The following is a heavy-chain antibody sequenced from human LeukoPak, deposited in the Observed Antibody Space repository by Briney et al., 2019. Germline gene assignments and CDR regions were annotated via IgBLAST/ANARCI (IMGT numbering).Heavy chain of an antibody. D-gene: IGHD3-16*01. J-gene: IGHJ5*02. Sequence: GGSLRLSCAASGFTFSSYAMSWVRQAPGKGLEWVSAISGSGGSTYYADSVKGRFTIPRDNSKNTLYLQMNSLRAEDTAVYYCAKARFGANKLWFDPWGQGTLVTVSS. CDR2: ISGSGGST. CDR1: GFTFSSYA. CDR3: AKARFGANKLWFDP. V-gene: IGHV3-23*01.